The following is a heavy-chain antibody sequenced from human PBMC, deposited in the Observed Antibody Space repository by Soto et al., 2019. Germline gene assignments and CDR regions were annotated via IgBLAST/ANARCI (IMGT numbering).Heavy chain of an antibody. CDR3: ARQLSWYKWFDP. CDR1: GGSISSSSYY. J-gene: IGHJ5*02. CDR2: IYYSGST. Sequence: SETLSLTCTVSGGSISSSSYYWGWIRQPPGKGLEWIGSIYYSGSTYYNPSLKSRVTISVDTSKNQFSLKLSSVTAADTAVYYCARQLSWYKWFDPWGQRTLVTVSS. V-gene: IGHV4-39*01.